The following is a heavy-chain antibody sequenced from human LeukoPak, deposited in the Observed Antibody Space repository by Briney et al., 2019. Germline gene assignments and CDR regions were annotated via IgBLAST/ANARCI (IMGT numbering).Heavy chain of an antibody. Sequence: GGSLRLSCAASGLTFSSYSINRVRQAPGKGLEWVSSISTSSIYIYYADSVKGRFTISRDNAKNSLYLQMNSLRAEDTAVYYCARAGWGDAAVAGYHDSWGQGTLVTVSS. CDR1: GLTFSSYS. CDR2: ISTSSIYI. J-gene: IGHJ4*02. D-gene: IGHD6-19*01. CDR3: ARAGWGDAAVAGYHDS. V-gene: IGHV3-21*01.